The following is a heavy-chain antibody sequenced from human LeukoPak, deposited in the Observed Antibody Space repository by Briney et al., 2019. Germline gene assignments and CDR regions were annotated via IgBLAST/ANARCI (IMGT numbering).Heavy chain of an antibody. Sequence: GGSLRLSCAASGFTFSSYAMHWVRQAPGKGLEWVAVISYDGSNKYYADSVKGRFTISRDNSKNTLYLQMNSLRAEDTAVYYCAQLEYPSGFDYWGQGTLVTVSS. CDR2: ISYDGSNK. CDR3: AQLEYPSGFDY. V-gene: IGHV3-30-3*01. J-gene: IGHJ4*02. CDR1: GFTFSSYA. D-gene: IGHD6-6*01.